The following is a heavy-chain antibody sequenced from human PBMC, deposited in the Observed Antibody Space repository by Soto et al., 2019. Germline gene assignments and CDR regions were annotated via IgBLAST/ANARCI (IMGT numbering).Heavy chain of an antibody. D-gene: IGHD1-1*01. J-gene: IGHJ4*02. CDR1: GLTFSTDE. Sequence: EVQLVASGGGLVPPGGSLRLSFAVSGLTFSTDEMNWVRQAPGKGLEWLAYISYTSTTIKYADYVKGRFAVSRDNAKKSLSLQLNNLRVEDTAVYYCVREGGSLAFDSWGQGTLVTVSS. CDR3: VREGGSLAFDS. CDR2: ISYTSTTI. V-gene: IGHV3-48*03.